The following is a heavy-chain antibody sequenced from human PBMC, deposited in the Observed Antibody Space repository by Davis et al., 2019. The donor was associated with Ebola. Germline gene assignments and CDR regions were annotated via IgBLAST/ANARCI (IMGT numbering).Heavy chain of an antibody. Sequence: SETLSLTCAVYGGSFSGYYWSWIRQPPGKGLEWIGEINHSGSTNYNPSLKSRVTISVDTSKNQFSLKLSSVTAADTAVYYCASQTSVDLFDYWGQGTLVTVSS. D-gene: IGHD6-19*01. J-gene: IGHJ4*02. CDR3: ASQTSVDLFDY. CDR2: INHSGST. CDR1: GGSFSGYY. V-gene: IGHV4-34*01.